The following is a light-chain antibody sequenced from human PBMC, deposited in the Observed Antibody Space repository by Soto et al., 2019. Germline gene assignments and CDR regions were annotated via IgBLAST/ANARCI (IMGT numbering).Light chain of an antibody. CDR1: SSDIGDSNY. V-gene: IGLV2-14*03. Sequence: QSLLTQPSSVSGSPGQSITISCPGTSSDIGDSNYVSWYQQHPGKAPKLVIYDVSNRPSGVSNRFSGSKSANTASLTISGLQAEDEADYYCSSFRSSSTSYVFGTGTKVTVL. CDR3: SSFRSSSTSYV. CDR2: DVS. J-gene: IGLJ1*01.